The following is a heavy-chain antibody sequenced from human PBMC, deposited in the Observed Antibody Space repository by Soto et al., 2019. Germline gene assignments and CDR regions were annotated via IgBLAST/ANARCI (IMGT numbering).Heavy chain of an antibody. V-gene: IGHV3-11*06. CDR1: GFTFGDSY. Sequence: GWLRRTCSVSGFTFGDSYMSWIRQAPGKGLEWLSYISPGSRYPAYADSVKGRFTISRDNAKRSLYLQMMSLTAEDTAIYYCVRGGGGGLFDPWGQGTMVTVYS. D-gene: IGHD2-15*01. J-gene: IGHJ5*02. CDR3: VRGGGGGLFDP. CDR2: ISPGSRYP.